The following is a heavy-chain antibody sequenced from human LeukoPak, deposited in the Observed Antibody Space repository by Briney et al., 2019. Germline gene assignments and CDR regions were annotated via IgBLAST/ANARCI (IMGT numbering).Heavy chain of an antibody. D-gene: IGHD6-6*01. V-gene: IGHV4-34*01. CDR1: GGSFSSFY. CDR2: INHSGTT. Sequence: SETLSLTCAVSGGSFSSFYWSWIRQPPGGGLEWIADINHSGTTNYNPSLKSRVTISVDTSKNQFSLNLKSMTAADTAVYYCTRQYSSSYYSDYWGQGTLVTVSS. CDR3: TRQYSSSYYSDY. J-gene: IGHJ4*02.